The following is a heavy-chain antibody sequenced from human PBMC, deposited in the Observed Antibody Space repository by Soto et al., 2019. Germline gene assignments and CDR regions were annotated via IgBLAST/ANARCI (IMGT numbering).Heavy chain of an antibody. CDR3: AKVAPFILGSPF. V-gene: IGHV3-48*03. D-gene: IGHD2-21*01. Sequence: QPGGSLRLSCTASGFDFSGSEMNWFRQAPGKGLEWVAYITGSGGAMFHADSLKGRFSISRDNSKNPLFLEMNNLTADDAGVYYCAKVAPFILGSPFWGQGTLVTVSS. CDR1: GFDFSGSE. J-gene: IGHJ4*02. CDR2: ITGSGGAM.